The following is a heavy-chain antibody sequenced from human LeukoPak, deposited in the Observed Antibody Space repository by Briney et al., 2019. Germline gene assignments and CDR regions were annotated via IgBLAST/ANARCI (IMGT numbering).Heavy chain of an antibody. D-gene: IGHD2-8*01. CDR2: IRSKAHGGTT. CDR1: GFIFGDYA. CDR3: TRAGYCSNGVCYNWFDP. V-gene: IGHV3-49*04. Sequence: GGSLRLSCTASGFIFGDYAMSWVRQAPGKGLEWVGFIRSKAHGGTTEYAASVKGRFTISRDDSKSIAYLQMNSLKTEDTAVYYCTRAGYCSNGVCYNWFDPWGQGTLVTVSS. J-gene: IGHJ5*02.